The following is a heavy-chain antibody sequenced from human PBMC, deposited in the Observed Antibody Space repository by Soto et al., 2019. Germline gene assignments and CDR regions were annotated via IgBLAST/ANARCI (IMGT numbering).Heavy chain of an antibody. J-gene: IGHJ5*02. D-gene: IGHD6-13*01. CDR3: ARVLTGSWNWFDP. V-gene: IGHV3-74*01. Sequence: EVQLVESGGGLVQPGESLRLSCAASGFTFGSYWMHWVRQAPGKGLVWVSRINSDGSRTNYADSVKGRFTVSRDNAKNTQYLQMNSLRAEDTAVHYCARVLTGSWNWFDPWGQGTLVTVSS. CDR2: INSDGSRT. CDR1: GFTFGSYW.